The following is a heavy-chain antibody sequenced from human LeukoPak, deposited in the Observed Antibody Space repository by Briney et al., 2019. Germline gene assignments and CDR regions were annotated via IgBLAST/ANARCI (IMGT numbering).Heavy chain of an antibody. J-gene: IGHJ6*03. Sequence: SETLSLTCTVSGGSISSYYWSWIRQPPGKGLEWIGYIYYSGSTNYNPSLKSRVTISVDTSKNQFSLKLSSVTAADTAVYYCARGTVDTAMVYYYYYYMDVWGKGTTVTVSS. CDR3: ARGTVDTAMVYYYYYYMDV. CDR2: IYYSGST. D-gene: IGHD5-18*01. V-gene: IGHV4-59*01. CDR1: GGSISSYY.